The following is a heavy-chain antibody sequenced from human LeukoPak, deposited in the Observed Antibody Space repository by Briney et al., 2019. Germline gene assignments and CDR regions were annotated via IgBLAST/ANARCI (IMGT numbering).Heavy chain of an antibody. Sequence: GASVNVSCKASGYTFTSYDINWVRQATGQGLAWMGWMNPNSGNTGYAQKFQGRVTMTRNTSISTAYMELSSLRSEDTAVYYCARALYSDYVGPERYWGQGTLVTVSS. V-gene: IGHV1-8*01. J-gene: IGHJ4*02. CDR1: GYTFTSYD. D-gene: IGHD4-11*01. CDR2: MNPNSGNT. CDR3: ARALYSDYVGPERY.